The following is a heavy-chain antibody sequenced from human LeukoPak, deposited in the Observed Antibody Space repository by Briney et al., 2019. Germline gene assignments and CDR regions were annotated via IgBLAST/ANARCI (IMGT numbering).Heavy chain of an antibody. CDR1: GVSISSYY. CDR2: IYSGGST. CDR3: AREFYYYDSSGDNWFDP. J-gene: IGHJ5*02. V-gene: IGHV4-4*07. D-gene: IGHD3-22*01. Sequence: SETLSLTCSVSGVSISSYYWTWIRLPAGKGLEWIGRIYSGGSTNYNPSLKSRVTMSVDTSKNQFSLKLTSVTAADTAVYHWAREFYYYDSSGDNWFDPWGQGTLVTVSS.